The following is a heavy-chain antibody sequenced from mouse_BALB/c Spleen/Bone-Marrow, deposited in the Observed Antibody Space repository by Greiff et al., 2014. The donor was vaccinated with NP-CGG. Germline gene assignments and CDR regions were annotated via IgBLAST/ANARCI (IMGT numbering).Heavy chain of an antibody. D-gene: IGHD2-1*01. V-gene: IGHV7-3*02. Sequence: EVMLVESGGGLVQPGGSLRLSCATSGFTFTDYYMSWVRQPPGKALEWLGFIRNKANGYTTEYSASVEGRFTISRDNSQSILYLQMNTLRAEDSATYYCARDYGNYVRFAYWGQGTLVTVSA. CDR2: IRNKANGYTT. J-gene: IGHJ3*01. CDR1: GFTFTDYY. CDR3: ARDYGNYVRFAY.